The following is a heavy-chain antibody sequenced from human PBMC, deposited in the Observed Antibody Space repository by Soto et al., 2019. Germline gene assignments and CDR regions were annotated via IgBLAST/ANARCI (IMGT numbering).Heavy chain of an antibody. Sequence: SVKVSCKASGGTFSSYAISWVRQAPGQGLEWMGGIIPIFGTANYAQKFQGRVTITADESTSTAYMELSSLRPEDTAVYYCARDGCSSTSCYQTQDYYYYYGMDVWGQGTTVTVSS. CDR2: IIPIFGTA. D-gene: IGHD2-2*01. V-gene: IGHV1-69*13. J-gene: IGHJ6*02. CDR1: GGTFSSYA. CDR3: ARDGCSSTSCYQTQDYYYYYGMDV.